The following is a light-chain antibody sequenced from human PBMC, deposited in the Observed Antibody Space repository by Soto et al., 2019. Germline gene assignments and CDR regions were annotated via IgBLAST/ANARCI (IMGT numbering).Light chain of an antibody. CDR3: CSYAGSSTYV. J-gene: IGLJ1*01. CDR2: EGS. CDR1: SSDVGTYNL. V-gene: IGLV2-23*01. Sequence: QSVLTQHASVSGSPGHSITISCTGTSSDVGTYNLVSWYQHHPGKAPKLMIYEGSKRPSGVSNRFSGSKSGNTASLTISGLQAEEEADYYCCSYAGSSTYVFGTGTTSPS.